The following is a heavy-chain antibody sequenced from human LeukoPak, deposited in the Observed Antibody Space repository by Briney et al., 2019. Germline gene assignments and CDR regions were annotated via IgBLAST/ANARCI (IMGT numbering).Heavy chain of an antibody. CDR3: ASFRSSIAAHDY. J-gene: IGHJ4*02. D-gene: IGHD6-6*01. CDR1: GFTFSSYA. Sequence: GGSLRLSCGASGFTFSSYAMSWDRQAPGKGPEWVSGISGSGGSTYYADSVKGRFTISRDNSKNTLYLQMNSLRAEDTAVYYCASFRSSIAAHDYWGQGTLVTVSS. CDR2: ISGSGGST. V-gene: IGHV3-23*01.